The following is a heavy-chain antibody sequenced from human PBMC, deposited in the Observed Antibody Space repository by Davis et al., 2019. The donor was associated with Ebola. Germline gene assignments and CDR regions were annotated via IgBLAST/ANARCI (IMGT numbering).Heavy chain of an antibody. D-gene: IGHD4-23*01. J-gene: IGHJ2*01. V-gene: IGHV1-46*01. CDR1: GYTFTSYY. CDR2: INPSGGST. Sequence: AASVKVSCKASGYTFTSYYMHWVRQAPGQGLEWMGIINPSGGSTSYAQKFQGRVTMTRNTSISTAYMELSSLRSEDTAVYYCARGLLATVVTLSYWYFDLWGRGTLVTVSS. CDR3: ARGLLATVVTLSYWYFDL.